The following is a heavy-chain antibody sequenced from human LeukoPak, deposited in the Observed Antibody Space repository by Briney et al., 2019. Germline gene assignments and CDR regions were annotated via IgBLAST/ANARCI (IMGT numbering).Heavy chain of an antibody. CDR3: ARGVKPGVVPAAITPYYFDY. CDR2: INHSGST. V-gene: IGHV4-34*01. CDR1: GGSISSYY. Sequence: TSETLSLTCTVSGGSISSYYWSWIRQPPGKGLEWIGEINHSGSTNYNPSLKSRVTISVDTSKNQFSLKLSSVTAADTAVYYCARGVKPGVVPAAITPYYFDYWGQGTLVTVSS. J-gene: IGHJ4*02. D-gene: IGHD2-2*01.